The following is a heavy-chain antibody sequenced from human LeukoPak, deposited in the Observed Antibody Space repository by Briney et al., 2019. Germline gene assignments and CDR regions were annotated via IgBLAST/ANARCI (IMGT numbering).Heavy chain of an antibody. Sequence: SGPTLLKPTQTLTLTCTFSGFPLSTSGVGVGWIRQPPGKALEWLSLIYWNDDKRYSPSLKSRLTITKDTSKNQVVLTMTNMDPVDTATYYCAHRPLSGGSGWFDYWGQGTLVTVSS. V-gene: IGHV2-5*01. CDR1: GFPLSTSGVG. J-gene: IGHJ4*02. CDR3: AHRPLSGGSGWFDY. D-gene: IGHD6-25*01. CDR2: IYWNDDK.